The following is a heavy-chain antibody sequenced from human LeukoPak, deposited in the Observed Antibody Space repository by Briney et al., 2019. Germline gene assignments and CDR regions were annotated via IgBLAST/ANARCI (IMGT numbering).Heavy chain of an antibody. V-gene: IGHV4-34*01. CDR1: GGSFSGYY. CDR2: INHSGST. D-gene: IGHD3-9*01. Sequence: SETLSLTCAVYGGSFSGYYWCWIRQPPGKGLEWIGEINHSGSTNYNPSLRSRVTISVETSKNQFSLKLSSVPAADTAVYYCARLSRYFDWLPTGYFQHWGQGTLVTVSS. J-gene: IGHJ1*01. CDR3: ARLSRYFDWLPTGYFQH.